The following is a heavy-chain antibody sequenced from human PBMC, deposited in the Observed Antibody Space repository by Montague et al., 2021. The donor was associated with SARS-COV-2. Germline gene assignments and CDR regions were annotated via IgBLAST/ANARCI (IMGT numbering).Heavy chain of an antibody. CDR3: ARAHSGSWAHLDN. CDR1: GGSISSGSYY. V-gene: IGHV4-61*02. Sequence: TLSHTCTVSGGSISSGSYYWSWIRQPAGKGLEWIGRIYTSGTTEYXXXLKSRVTISVDTSKNQFSLKLTSVTAADTAVYYCARAHSGSWAHLDNWGQGSLVTVSS. D-gene: IGHD5-12*01. CDR2: IYTSGTT. J-gene: IGHJ4*02.